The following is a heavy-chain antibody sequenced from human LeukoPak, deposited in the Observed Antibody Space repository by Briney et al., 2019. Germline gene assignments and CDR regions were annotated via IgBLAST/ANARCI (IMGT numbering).Heavy chain of an antibody. Sequence: KTSETLSLTCTVSGGSISSSSYCWGWIRQPPGKGLEWIGSIYYSGSTYYNPSLKSRVTISVDTSKNQFSLKLSSVTAADTAVYYCARLGHYYDSSGFDYWGQGTLVTVPS. V-gene: IGHV4-39*01. CDR1: GGSISSSSYC. CDR2: IYYSGST. CDR3: ARLGHYYDSSGFDY. J-gene: IGHJ4*02. D-gene: IGHD3-22*01.